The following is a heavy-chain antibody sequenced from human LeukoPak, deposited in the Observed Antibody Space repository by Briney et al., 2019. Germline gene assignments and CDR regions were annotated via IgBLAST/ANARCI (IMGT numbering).Heavy chain of an antibody. V-gene: IGHV1-24*01. CDR1: GYTLTELS. CDR2: FDPEDGET. CDR3: ATPIAARTAFDI. D-gene: IGHD6-6*01. Sequence: ASVKVSCKVSGYTLTELSMHWVRQAPGKGLEWMGGFDPEDGETIYAQKFQGRVTMTEDTSTDTAYMELSSLRPEDTAVYYCATPIAARTAFDIWGQGTMVTVSS. J-gene: IGHJ3*02.